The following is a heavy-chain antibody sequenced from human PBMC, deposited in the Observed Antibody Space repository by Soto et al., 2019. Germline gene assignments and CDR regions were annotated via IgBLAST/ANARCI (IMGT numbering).Heavy chain of an antibody. CDR2: ITGSGGST. CDR1: GFTFTIYA. V-gene: IGHV3-23*01. CDR3: AKARGAMVRGAAFYFDY. D-gene: IGHD3-10*01. Sequence: GGSLRLSCAASGFTFTIYAMSWVRQAPGKGLEWVSAITGSGGSTYYADSVKGRFTISRDNTKNTLYLQMNSLRAEDTAVYYCAKARGAMVRGAAFYFDYWGQGTLVTVSS. J-gene: IGHJ4*02.